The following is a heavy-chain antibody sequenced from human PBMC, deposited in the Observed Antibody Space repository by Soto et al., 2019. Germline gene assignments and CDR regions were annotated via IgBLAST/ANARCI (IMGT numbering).Heavy chain of an antibody. D-gene: IGHD3-22*01. CDR3: ARDHYDSSGYYYANAFDI. V-gene: IGHV1-69*13. CDR2: IIPIFGTA. CDR1: VGTFSSYA. Sequence: SVKVSCKASVGTFSSYAISWVRQAPGQGLEWMGGIIPIFGTANYAQKFQGRVTITADESTSTAYMELSSLRSEDTAVYYCARDHYDSSGYYYANAFDIWGQGTMVTVSS. J-gene: IGHJ3*02.